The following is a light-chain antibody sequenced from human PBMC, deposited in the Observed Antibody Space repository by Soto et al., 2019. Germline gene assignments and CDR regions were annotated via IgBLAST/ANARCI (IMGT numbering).Light chain of an antibody. J-gene: IGKJ1*01. CDR3: QSVWT. CDR2: KES. Sequence: DIQMTQSPSTLSASVGDRVTITCRASQSISSWLAWYQQKPGKAPKLLIYKESSLESGVPSRFSGSGSGTEFTLTISSLQPDDVATYYCQSVWTFGQGTKVDIK. CDR1: QSISSW. V-gene: IGKV1-5*03.